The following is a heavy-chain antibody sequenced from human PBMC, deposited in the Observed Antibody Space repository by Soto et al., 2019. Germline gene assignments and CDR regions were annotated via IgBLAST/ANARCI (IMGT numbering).Heavy chain of an antibody. Sequence: SETLSLTCTVSGGSISSSSYYWGWIRQPPGKGLEWIGSIYYSGSTYYNPSLKSRVTISVDMSKTQFSLKLSSVTAADTAVYYCARLNLVVAATGDYWGQGTLVTVSS. V-gene: IGHV4-39*01. J-gene: IGHJ4*02. CDR3: ARLNLVVAATGDY. D-gene: IGHD2-15*01. CDR2: IYYSGST. CDR1: GGSISSSSYY.